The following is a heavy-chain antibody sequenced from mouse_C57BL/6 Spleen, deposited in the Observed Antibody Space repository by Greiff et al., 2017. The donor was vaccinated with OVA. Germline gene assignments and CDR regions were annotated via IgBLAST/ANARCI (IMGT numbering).Heavy chain of an antibody. CDR2: ISYDGSN. D-gene: IGHD2-4*01. CDR3: AREDYYDYLFDY. J-gene: IGHJ2*01. V-gene: IGHV3-6*01. CDR1: GYSITSGYY. Sequence: EVKLLESGPGLVKPSQSLSLTCSVTGYSITSGYYWNWIRQFPGNKLEWMGYISYDGSNNYNPSLKNRISITRDTSKNQFFLKLNSVTTEDTATYYCAREDYYDYLFDYWGQGTTLTVSS.